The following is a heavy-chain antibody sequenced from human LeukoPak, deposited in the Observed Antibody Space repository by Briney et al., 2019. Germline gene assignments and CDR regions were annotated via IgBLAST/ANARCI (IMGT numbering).Heavy chain of an antibody. CDR3: ASADYDDYYIDF. CDR2: IYYSGMT. Sequence: SETLSLTCTVSGGSISSYYWSWIRQPPGKGLEWIGYIYYSGMTNYNPSLKSRVTISLDTSKNQFSLKLSSVTAADTAVYYCASADYDDYYIDFWGQGTLVSVSS. D-gene: IGHD4-17*01. V-gene: IGHV4-59*01. CDR1: GGSISSYY. J-gene: IGHJ4*02.